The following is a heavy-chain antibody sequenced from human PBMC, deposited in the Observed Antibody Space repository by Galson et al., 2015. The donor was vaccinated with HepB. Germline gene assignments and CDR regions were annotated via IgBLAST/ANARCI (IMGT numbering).Heavy chain of an antibody. Sequence: SVKVSCKASGYTFTSYGISWVRQAPGQGLEWMGWISAYNGNTNYAQKLQGRVTMTTDTSTSTAYMELRSLRSDDTAVYYCAREGRVVGAPSVAYGMDVWGQGTTVTVSS. CDR2: ISAYNGNT. J-gene: IGHJ6*02. V-gene: IGHV1-18*01. CDR1: GYTFTSYG. CDR3: AREGRVVGAPSVAYGMDV. D-gene: IGHD1-26*01.